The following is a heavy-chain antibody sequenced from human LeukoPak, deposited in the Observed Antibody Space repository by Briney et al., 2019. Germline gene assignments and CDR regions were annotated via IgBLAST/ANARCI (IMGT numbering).Heavy chain of an antibody. D-gene: IGHD2-2*01. CDR3: ARVRAGYRTSTSCYTGMDV. V-gene: IGHV3-30*03. J-gene: IGHJ6*02. CDR1: GFTFSSYG. Sequence: PGGSLRLSCAASGFTFSSYGMHWVRQAPGKGLEWVALISYDGSNEYYADSVRGRFTISRDNSKFTLYMQINSLRAEDTAVYYCARVRAGYRTSTSCYTGMDVWGQGTTVTVSS. CDR2: ISYDGSNE.